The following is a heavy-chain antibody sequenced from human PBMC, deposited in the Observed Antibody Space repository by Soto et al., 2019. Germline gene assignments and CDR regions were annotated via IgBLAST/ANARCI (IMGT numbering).Heavy chain of an antibody. CDR3: ASPDYDSGAPLFYYGLDV. D-gene: IGHD3-10*01. CDR2: INPNSGTT. J-gene: IGHJ6*02. CDR1: GDTLNAYY. V-gene: IGHV1-46*02. Sequence: EASVKVSCKASGDTLNAYYIHWARQAPGQGLEWMGLINPNSGTTIYAEKFRCIVTMTSKTSTRTVYMELSSLTSDDTAVYYCASPDYDSGAPLFYYGLDVWGQGTTVTVSS.